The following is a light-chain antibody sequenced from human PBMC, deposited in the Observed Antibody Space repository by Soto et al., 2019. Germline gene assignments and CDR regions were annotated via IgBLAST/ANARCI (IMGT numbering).Light chain of an antibody. CDR1: QGIIEY. V-gene: IGKV1-27*01. Sequence: DVQMTQSPSSLSASVGDRVTITCRASQGIIEYLAWYQHKPGKAPELLIYAASTLHSGVPSRFSGSGSGTDFTLTISSLQPEDVATYYCQKYNSAPQTFGPGTKVEIK. J-gene: IGKJ1*01. CDR3: QKYNSAPQT. CDR2: AAS.